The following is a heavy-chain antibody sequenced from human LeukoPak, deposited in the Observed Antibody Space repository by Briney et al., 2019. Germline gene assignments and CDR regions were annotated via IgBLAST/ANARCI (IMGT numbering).Heavy chain of an antibody. D-gene: IGHD6-13*01. CDR3: ARDPLVPDLSGSWYDDY. J-gene: IGHJ4*02. CDR1: GYSFTSYF. V-gene: IGHV1-46*01. CDR2: INPSGGST. Sequence: ASVKVSCKASGYSFTSYFIEWVRQAPGQGLEWMGIINPSGGSTTYAQKFQDRLTMTRDTSTRTVYMELSSLSSEDTAVYYCARDPLVPDLSGSWYDDYWGQGTLVTVSS.